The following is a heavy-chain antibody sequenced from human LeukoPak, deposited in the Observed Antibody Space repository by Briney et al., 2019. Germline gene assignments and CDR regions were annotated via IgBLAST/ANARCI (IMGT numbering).Heavy chain of an antibody. J-gene: IGHJ4*02. CDR2: ISGSGGST. Sequence: GGSLRLSCAASGFTFSSYAMSWVRQAPGKGLEWVSAISGSGGSTYYADSVKGRFTISRDNSKNTLYLQMNSLRPEDTAVYYCARVLARSGEMSGSYYYYWGQGTLVTVSS. CDR1: GFTFSSYA. CDR3: ARVLARSGEMSGSYYYY. D-gene: IGHD1-26*01. V-gene: IGHV3-23*01.